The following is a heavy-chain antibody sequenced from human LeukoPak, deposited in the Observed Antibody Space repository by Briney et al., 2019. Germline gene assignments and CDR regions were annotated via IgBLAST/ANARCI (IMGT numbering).Heavy chain of an antibody. Sequence: GRSLRLSCAASGFTFSSYGMHWVRQAPGKGLEWVAVISYDGSNKYYADSVKGRFTISRDNSKNTLYLQMNSLRAEDTAVYYCAKLYYDDSSGYRARDAFDIWGQGTMVTVSS. D-gene: IGHD3-22*01. J-gene: IGHJ3*02. V-gene: IGHV3-30*18. CDR2: ISYDGSNK. CDR1: GFTFSSYG. CDR3: AKLYYDDSSGYRARDAFDI.